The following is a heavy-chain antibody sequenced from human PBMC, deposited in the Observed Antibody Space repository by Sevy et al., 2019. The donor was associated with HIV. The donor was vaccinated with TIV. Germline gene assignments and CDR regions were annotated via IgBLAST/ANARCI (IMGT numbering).Heavy chain of an antibody. V-gene: IGHV3-33*01. CDR2: IWHDGNYK. Sequence: GGSLRLSCGASGFAFSRYGMHWVRQAPGKGLEWVAVIWHDGNYKYYADSVKGRFTISRDNSKNTLYLQMNSLRGDDSAVYFCARDPLYYSHRDSYHLKYYFDYCGQGTQVTVSS. CDR1: GFAFSRYG. J-gene: IGHJ4*02. D-gene: IGHD3-10*01. CDR3: ARDPLYYSHRDSYHLKYYFDY.